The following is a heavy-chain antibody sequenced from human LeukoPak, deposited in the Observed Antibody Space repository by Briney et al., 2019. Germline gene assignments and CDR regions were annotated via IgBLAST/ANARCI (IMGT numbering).Heavy chain of an antibody. CDR1: GYTFTTYG. D-gene: IGHD5-18*01. CDR2: ISGYNGNT. V-gene: IGHV1-18*01. CDR3: ARVGVYSYGRLDNFDY. J-gene: IGHJ4*02. Sequence: EASVKVSCKASGYTFTTYGISWVRQAPGQGLEWMGWISGYNGNTNYAQKLQGRVTMTTDTSTSTVYMELRSLRSDDTAVYYCARVGVYSYGRLDNFDYWGQGTLVTVSS.